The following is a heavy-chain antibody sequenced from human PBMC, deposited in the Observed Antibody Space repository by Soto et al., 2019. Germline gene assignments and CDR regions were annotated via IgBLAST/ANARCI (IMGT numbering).Heavy chain of an antibody. J-gene: IGHJ5*02. V-gene: IGHV4-59*08. D-gene: IGHD5-18*01. CDR2: IYYSGST. CDR1: GGSINSYY. CDR3: ARWGVDTAMVTEWFDP. Sequence: QVQLQESGPGLVKPSETLSLTCTVSGGSINSYYWSWIRQPPGKGLEWIGYIYYSGSTNYNPSLKSRVTMSVDTFKNQFSLKLSSVTAADTAVYYCARWGVDTAMVTEWFDPWGQGTLVTVSS.